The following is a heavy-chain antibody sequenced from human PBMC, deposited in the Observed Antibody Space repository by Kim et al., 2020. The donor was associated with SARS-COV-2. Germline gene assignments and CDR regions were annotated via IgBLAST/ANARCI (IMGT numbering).Heavy chain of an antibody. Sequence: SETLSLTCAVYGGAFSGHYWSWIRQPPGKGLEWIGKIHQSGSSSYNPSLKSRVTVSVDTSNNQFSLKLTSVTAADTGSYYCARGRAGVAPAPILGIGPHYDYFIMDVWGHGTMVTVSS. CDR1: GGAFSGHY. CDR3: ARGRAGVAPAPILGIGPHYDYFIMDV. J-gene: IGHJ6*02. V-gene: IGHV4-34*01. CDR2: IHQSGSS. D-gene: IGHD3-10*01.